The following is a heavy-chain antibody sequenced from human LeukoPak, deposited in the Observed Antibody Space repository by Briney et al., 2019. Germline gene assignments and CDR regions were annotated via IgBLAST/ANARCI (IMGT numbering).Heavy chain of an antibody. CDR1: GYTFTGYY. V-gene: IGHV1-2*02. CDR2: INPNSGGT. Sequence: ASVKVSCKASGYTFTGYYMHWVRQAPGQGLEWMGWINPNSGGTNYAQKFQGRVTMTRDTSISTAYMELSRLRSDDTAVYYCARSPKNYYYYMDVWGKGTTVTVSS. J-gene: IGHJ6*03. CDR3: ARSPKNYYYYMDV.